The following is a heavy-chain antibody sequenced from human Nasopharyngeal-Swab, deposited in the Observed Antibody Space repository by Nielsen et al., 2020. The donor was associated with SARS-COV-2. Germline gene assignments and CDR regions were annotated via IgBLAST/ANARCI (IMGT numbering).Heavy chain of an antibody. Sequence: VRQAAGKGLEWVSSISSSSSYIYYADSVKGRFTISRDNAKNSLYLQMNSLRAEDTAVYYCARDPYSSNAFDIWGQGTMVTV. CDR3: ARDPYSSNAFDI. J-gene: IGHJ3*02. V-gene: IGHV3-21*01. D-gene: IGHD6-13*01. CDR2: ISSSSSYI.